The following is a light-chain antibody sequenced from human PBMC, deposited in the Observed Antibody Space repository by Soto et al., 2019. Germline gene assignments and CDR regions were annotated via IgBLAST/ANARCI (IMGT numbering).Light chain of an antibody. J-gene: IGKJ1*01. CDR1: QIVSSN. CDR2: GAS. CDR3: HEYNKFLWT. Sequence: IVMSQSSHTVSVSRGERATXSCRASQIVSSNLAWYQQKPGQAPSLLIYGASTRATGTPARFSGSGSGTEFTLTISSLQSEDFAVYYCHEYNKFLWTFCRGTEVDI. V-gene: IGKV3-15*01.